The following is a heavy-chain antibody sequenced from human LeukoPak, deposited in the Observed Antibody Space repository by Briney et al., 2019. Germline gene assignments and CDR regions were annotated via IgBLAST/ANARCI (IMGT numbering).Heavy chain of an antibody. CDR3: ARARRPNPCSSSCVDY. J-gene: IGHJ4*02. Sequence: ASVKVSCKASGYTFTSYGISWVRQAPGQGLEWMGWINPNSGGTNYAQKFQGRVTMTRDTSISTAYMELSRLRSDDTAVYYCARARRPNPCSSSCVDYWGQGTLVTVSS. V-gene: IGHV1-2*02. D-gene: IGHD6-6*01. CDR1: GYTFTSYG. CDR2: INPNSGGT.